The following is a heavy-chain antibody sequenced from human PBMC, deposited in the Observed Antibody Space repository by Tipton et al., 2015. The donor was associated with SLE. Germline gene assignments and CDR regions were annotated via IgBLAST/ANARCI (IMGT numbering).Heavy chain of an antibody. CDR2: IYYSGHT. CDR3: ARGPYYYMDV. V-gene: IGHV4-39*07. Sequence: TLSLTCTVSNGSISSSPYYWGCIRQSPGKGLEWVGRIYYSGHTYYNPSLKSRFTISVDTSRNQCSLNLTSVTAADTAVYYCARGPYYYMDVWGKGTTVTVSS. CDR1: NGSISSSPYY. J-gene: IGHJ6*03.